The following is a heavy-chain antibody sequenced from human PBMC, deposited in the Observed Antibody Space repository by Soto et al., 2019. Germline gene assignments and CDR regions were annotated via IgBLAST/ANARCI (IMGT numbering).Heavy chain of an antibody. J-gene: IGHJ6*02. Sequence: WFPRLSCAASGCNFSSYSMNWIPQAPGKRLEWVSAISSSSSYIYYADSVKGRFTISRDNAKNSLYLQMNSLRAEETAVNYCAKEIRAPRDGMDVWGQGTTVTVSS. CDR1: GCNFSSYS. V-gene: IGHV3-21*01. CDR2: ISSSSSYI. CDR3: AKEIRAPRDGMDV.